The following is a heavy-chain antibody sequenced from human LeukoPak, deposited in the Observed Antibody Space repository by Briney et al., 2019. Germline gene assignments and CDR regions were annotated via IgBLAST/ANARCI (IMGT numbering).Heavy chain of an antibody. CDR3: AREERATRGWFDP. J-gene: IGHJ5*02. D-gene: IGHD1-26*01. Sequence: SETLSLTCAVSGGSISSGGYSWSWLRQPPGKGLEWIGYIYHSGSTYYNPSLKSRVTISVDRSKNQFSLKLSSVTAADTAVYYCAREERATRGWFDPWGQGTLVTVSS. CDR1: GGSISSGGYS. V-gene: IGHV4-30-2*01. CDR2: IYHSGST.